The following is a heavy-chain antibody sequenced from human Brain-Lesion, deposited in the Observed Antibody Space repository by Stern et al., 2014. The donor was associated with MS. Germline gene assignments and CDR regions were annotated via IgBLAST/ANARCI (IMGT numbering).Heavy chain of an antibody. D-gene: IGHD3-3*01. CDR2: INPNTGGN. Sequence: VQLVQSGAEVKKPGASVKVSCKTSGYIFTGYYIHWVRQAPGQGLEWMXWINPNTGGNKSAQKFQGRVTMSRDTSISTAYVELSSLTSDDTAVYYCARDQRGITIFGVVTDYYYLGMDVWGQGTTVTVSS. CDR3: ARDQRGITIFGVVTDYYYLGMDV. CDR1: GYIFTGYY. V-gene: IGHV1-2*02. J-gene: IGHJ6*02.